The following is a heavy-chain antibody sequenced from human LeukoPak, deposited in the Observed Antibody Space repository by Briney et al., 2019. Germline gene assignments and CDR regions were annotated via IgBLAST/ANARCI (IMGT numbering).Heavy chain of an antibody. CDR1: GFTFTNSA. CDR2: VSGSGDNT. V-gene: IGHV3-23*01. J-gene: IGHJ4*02. Sequence: VRSLRLSCAASGFTFTNSAMTSVRQSPGNGLMWFSTVSGSGDNTYYADSVKGRFTISKDNSENTLYLQMNSLRAQDTAVYYCAKSLAVPGSPDYWGLGTLVTVSS. D-gene: IGHD6-19*01. CDR3: AKSLAVPGSPDY.